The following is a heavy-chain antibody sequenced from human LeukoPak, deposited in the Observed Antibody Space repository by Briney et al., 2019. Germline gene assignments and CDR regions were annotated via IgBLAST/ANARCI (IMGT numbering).Heavy chain of an antibody. V-gene: IGHV3-30*03. D-gene: IGHD6-13*01. CDR1: GFTFSSYG. CDR3: VTVGQAGY. Sequence: PGGSLRLSCAASGFTFSSYGMHWVRQAPGKGLEWVAVISYDGSDKYYADSVKGRFTISRDNSKNTLYLQMNSLRTEDTAVYYCVTVGQAGYGGQGTLVTVSS. CDR2: ISYDGSDK. J-gene: IGHJ4*02.